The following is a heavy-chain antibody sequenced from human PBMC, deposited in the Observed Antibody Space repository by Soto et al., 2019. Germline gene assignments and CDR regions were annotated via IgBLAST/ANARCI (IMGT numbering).Heavy chain of an antibody. Sequence: EVQLVESGGGLVQPGGALRLSCGASGVTFSSDCMHWVRQAPGKGLVWVSRMNSDGSSTSYADSVKGRFRIPGHNPKNTLYLKMNRLRAEDTAVYYCARAERGMDVWGQGTTVTVSS. D-gene: IGHD1-1*01. CDR2: MNSDGSST. J-gene: IGHJ6*02. CDR3: ARAERGMDV. CDR1: GVTFSSDC. V-gene: IGHV3-74*01.